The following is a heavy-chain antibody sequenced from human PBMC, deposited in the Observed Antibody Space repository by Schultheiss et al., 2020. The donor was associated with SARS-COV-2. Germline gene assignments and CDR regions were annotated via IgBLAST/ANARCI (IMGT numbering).Heavy chain of an antibody. D-gene: IGHD6-13*01. CDR3: GRSLGIAAAGINYYYGMDV. Sequence: GESLKISCAASGFTFSSNGMYWVRQAPGKGLEWVAVIWYDGSNKYYADSVKGRFTISRENAKNSLYLQMNSLRAGDTAVYYCGRSLGIAAAGINYYYGMDVWGQGTTVTVSS. CDR2: IWYDGSNK. CDR1: GFTFSSNG. J-gene: IGHJ6*02. V-gene: IGHV3-33*01.